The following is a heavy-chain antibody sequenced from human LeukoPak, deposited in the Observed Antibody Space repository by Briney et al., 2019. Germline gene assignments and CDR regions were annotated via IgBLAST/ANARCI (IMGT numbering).Heavy chain of an antibody. CDR3: ARDPRYDYYDSSGPFDY. Sequence: SETLSLTCAVSGGSISSSNWWSWVRQPPGKGLEWIGEIYHSGSTNYNPSLKSRVTISVDKSKNQFSLKLSSVTAADTAVYYCARDPRYDYYDSSGPFDYWGQGTLVTVSS. CDR1: GGSISSSNW. V-gene: IGHV4-4*02. CDR2: IYHSGST. J-gene: IGHJ4*02. D-gene: IGHD3-22*01.